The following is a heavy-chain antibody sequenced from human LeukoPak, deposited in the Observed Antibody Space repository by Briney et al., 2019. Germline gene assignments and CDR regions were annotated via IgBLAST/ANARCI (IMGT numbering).Heavy chain of an antibody. D-gene: IGHD2-2*02. CDR1: GFTFSSYG. Sequence: GGSLRLSCAACGFTFSSYGMHWVRQAPGKGLEWVAFIRYDGSNKYYADSVKGRFTISRDNSKNTLYLQMNSLRAEDTAVYYCANGVAFVVVPAAIVWGQGTLVTVSS. V-gene: IGHV3-30*02. CDR2: IRYDGSNK. J-gene: IGHJ4*02. CDR3: ANGVAFVVVPAAIV.